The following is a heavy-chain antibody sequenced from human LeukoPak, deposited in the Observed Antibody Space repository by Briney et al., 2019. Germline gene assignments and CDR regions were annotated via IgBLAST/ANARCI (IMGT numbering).Heavy chain of an antibody. Sequence: PGRSLRLSCAASGFTFSSYGMHWVRQAPGEGLEWVAVISYDGSNKYYADSVKGRFTISRDNSKNTLYLQMNSLRAEDTAVYYCAKDRSREHYVTRYYFDYWGQGTLVTVSS. V-gene: IGHV3-30*18. D-gene: IGHD3-16*01. CDR1: GFTFSSYG. CDR3: AKDRSREHYVTRYYFDY. J-gene: IGHJ4*02. CDR2: ISYDGSNK.